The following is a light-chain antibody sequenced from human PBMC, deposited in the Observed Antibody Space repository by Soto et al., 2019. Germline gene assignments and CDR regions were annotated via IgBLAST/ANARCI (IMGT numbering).Light chain of an antibody. V-gene: IGKV3-20*01. CDR3: QQYGSSTQLT. CDR2: DAS. J-gene: IGKJ4*01. CDR1: QSIRSER. Sequence: EIVLTQSPDTLSLSPGERATLSCRASQSIRSERLAWYQQKPGQAPRLVIFDASNRASGMPERFSGSGSGTDFTLTINRVAPEDFAVYYCQQYGSSTQLTFGGGTKVDIK.